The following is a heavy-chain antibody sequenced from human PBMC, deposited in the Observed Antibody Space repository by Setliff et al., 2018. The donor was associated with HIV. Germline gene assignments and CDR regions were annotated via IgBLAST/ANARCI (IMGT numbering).Heavy chain of an antibody. CDR1: GFTFSTYT. CDR2: IRPKRKSSTT. CDR3: TRHVDSGTYMDV. D-gene: IGHD5-18*01. J-gene: IGHJ6*03. Sequence: GGSLRLSCAASGFTFSTYTMNWVRQAPGKGPEWFGRIRPKRKSSTTEYAASVKGRFTISRDDSKNSLYLQMNSLKSEDTAVYYCTRHVDSGTYMDVWGRGTTVTVSS. V-gene: IGHV3-72*01.